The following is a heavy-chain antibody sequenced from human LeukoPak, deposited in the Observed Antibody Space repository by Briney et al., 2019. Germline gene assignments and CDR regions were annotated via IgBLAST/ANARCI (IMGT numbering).Heavy chain of an antibody. CDR1: GFTFSSYA. J-gene: IGHJ4*02. CDR2: ISGSGGST. V-gene: IGHV3-23*01. D-gene: IGHD6-6*01. Sequence: SGGSLRLSCAASGFTFSSYAMSWVRQAPGKGLEWVSAISGSGGSTYYADSVKGRFTISRDNSKNTLYLQMNSLRAEDTAVYYCAKEYSSSTWGGYFDYWGQGTLVTVSS. CDR3: AKEYSSSTWGGYFDY.